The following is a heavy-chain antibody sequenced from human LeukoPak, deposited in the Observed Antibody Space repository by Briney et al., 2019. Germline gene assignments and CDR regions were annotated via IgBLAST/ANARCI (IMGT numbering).Heavy chain of an antibody. CDR1: GFTFSSHG. CDR2: ITSSSSYI. V-gene: IGHV3-21*01. D-gene: IGHD4-11*01. Sequence: PGGSLRLSCAASGFTFSSHGMNWVRQAPGKGLEWVSSITSSSSYIYYADSVKGRFTISRHNAKNSLYLQLNSLRAEDTAVYYCVRLYDDYTNGHFDSWGQGTLVTVSS. CDR3: VRLYDDYTNGHFDS. J-gene: IGHJ4*02.